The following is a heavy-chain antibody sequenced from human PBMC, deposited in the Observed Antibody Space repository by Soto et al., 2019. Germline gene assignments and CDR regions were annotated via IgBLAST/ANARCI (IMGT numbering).Heavy chain of an antibody. CDR2: IHPGGQII. J-gene: IGHJ3*01. CDR1: GFTFSSSE. Sequence: GGSLRLSCAASGFTFSSSEMYWVRQAPGKGLEWVSYIHPGGQIIFYADSVKGRFTISRDNAKNSVYLQMNNLRAEDTAVYYCARRGSSWGQGAMVPVSS. CDR3: ARRGSS. V-gene: IGHV3-48*03. D-gene: IGHD2-2*01.